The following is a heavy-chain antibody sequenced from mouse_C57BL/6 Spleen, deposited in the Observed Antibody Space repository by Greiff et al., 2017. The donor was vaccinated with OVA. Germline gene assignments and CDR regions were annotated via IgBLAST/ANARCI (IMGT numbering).Heavy chain of an antibody. D-gene: IGHD2-4*01. J-gene: IGHJ1*03. CDR3: ARSLYYDYDGGYFDV. Sequence: QVQLKQPGAELVRPGSSVKLSCKASGYTFTSYWMDWVKQRPGQGLEWIGNIYPSDSETHYNQKFKDKATLTVDKSSSTAYMQLSSLTSEDSAVYYCARSLYYDYDGGYFDVWGTGTTVTVSS. V-gene: IGHV1-61*01. CDR1: GYTFTSYW. CDR2: IYPSDSET.